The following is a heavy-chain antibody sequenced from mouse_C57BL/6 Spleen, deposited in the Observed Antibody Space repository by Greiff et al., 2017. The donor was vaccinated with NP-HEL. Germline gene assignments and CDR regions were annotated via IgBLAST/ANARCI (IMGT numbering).Heavy chain of an antibody. CDR3: ARYSNYVDY. V-gene: IGHV1-22*01. CDR1: GYTFTDYN. J-gene: IGHJ2*01. CDR2: INPNNGGT. Sequence: EVQRVESGPELVKPGASVKMSCKASGYTFTDYNMHWVKQSHGKSLEWIGYINPNNGGTSYNQKFKGKATLTVNKSSSTAYMELRSLTSEDSAVYYCARYSNYVDYWGQGTTLTVSS. D-gene: IGHD2-5*01.